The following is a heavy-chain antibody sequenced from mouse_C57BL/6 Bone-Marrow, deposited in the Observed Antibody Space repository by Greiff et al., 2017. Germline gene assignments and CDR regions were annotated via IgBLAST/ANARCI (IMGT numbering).Heavy chain of an antibody. V-gene: IGHV10-1*01. CDR2: IRSKSNNYAK. CDR1: GFSFNTYA. D-gene: IGHD4-1*01. Sequence: EVKVVESGGGLVQPKGSLKLSCAASGFSFNTYAMNWVRQAPGKGLEWVARIRSKSNNYAKSYADSVKDRFTISRDDSESMLYLQMNSLKTEDTAVYYCGRHRGWDAAWFAYWGQGTLVTVSA. J-gene: IGHJ3*01. CDR3: GRHRGWDAAWFAY.